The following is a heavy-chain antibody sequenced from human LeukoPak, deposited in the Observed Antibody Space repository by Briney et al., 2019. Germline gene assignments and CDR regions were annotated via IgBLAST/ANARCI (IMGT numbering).Heavy chain of an antibody. CDR2: IYYSGST. D-gene: IGHD6-19*01. CDR1: SGSISGYY. J-gene: IGHJ4*02. V-gene: IGHV4-59*01. Sequence: PETLSLTCTVSSGSISGYYWSWIRQPPGKGLEWIGYIYYSGSTNYNPSLKSRVTISVDTSKNQFSLKLSSVAAADTAMYYCARDVGYSSGWFTGGGYWGQGTLVTVSS. CDR3: ARDVGYSSGWFTGGGY.